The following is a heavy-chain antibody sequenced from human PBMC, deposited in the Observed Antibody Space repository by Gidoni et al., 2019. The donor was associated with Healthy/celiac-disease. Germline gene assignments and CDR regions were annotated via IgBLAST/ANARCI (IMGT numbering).Heavy chain of an antibody. CDR2: ISSSVSTI. Sequence: QVQLVESGGGLVKPGGSLRLSCAASGFTFSDYYMSWIRQAQGKGLEWVSYISSSVSTIYYADSVKGRFTISRDNAKNSLYLQMNSLRAEDTAVYYCAREIQLWSKQPGGMDVWGQGTTVTVSS. V-gene: IGHV3-11*01. D-gene: IGHD5-18*01. J-gene: IGHJ6*02. CDR3: AREIQLWSKQPGGMDV. CDR1: GFTFSDYY.